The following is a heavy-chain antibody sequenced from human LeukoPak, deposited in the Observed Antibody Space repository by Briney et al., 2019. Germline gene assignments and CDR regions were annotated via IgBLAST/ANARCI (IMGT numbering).Heavy chain of an antibody. CDR2: IVVGGGNT. V-gene: IGHV1-58*02. CDR3: AADGETTVTT. CDR1: GFTFTSSA. D-gene: IGHD4-17*01. Sequence: SVKVSCKASGFTFTSSAMQWVRQARGQRLEWIGWIVVGGGNTNYAQKFQERVTITRDMSTSTAYMELSSLRSEDTAVYYCAADGETTVTTWGQGTLVTVSS. J-gene: IGHJ5*02.